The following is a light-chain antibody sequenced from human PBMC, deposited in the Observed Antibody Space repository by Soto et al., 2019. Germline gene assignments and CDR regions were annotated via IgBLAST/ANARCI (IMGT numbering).Light chain of an antibody. CDR1: IGDVGTYDL. V-gene: IGLV2-23*01. CDR3: CSFAGSNSWV. J-gene: IGLJ3*02. Sequence: QSALTQPASVSGSPGQSITISCTGTIGDVGTYDLVSWYQHHPGAAPKLMIYEATRRPSGISNRFSGSKSGNTASLTISGLQAEDEAAYYCCSFAGSNSWVFGGGTKLTVL. CDR2: EAT.